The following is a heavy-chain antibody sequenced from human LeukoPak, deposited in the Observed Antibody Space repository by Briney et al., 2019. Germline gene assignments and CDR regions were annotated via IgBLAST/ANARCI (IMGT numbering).Heavy chain of an antibody. CDR3: AKAPGGYNYNWSDP. V-gene: IGHV3-23*01. Sequence: PGGSLRLSCAASGFTFSSYAMSWVRQAPGKGLEWVSAISGSGGSTYYADSVKGRFTISRDNSKNTLYLQMNSLRAEDTAVYYCAKAPGGYNYNWSDPWGQGTLVTVSS. D-gene: IGHD5-24*01. CDR2: ISGSGGST. J-gene: IGHJ5*02. CDR1: GFTFSSYA.